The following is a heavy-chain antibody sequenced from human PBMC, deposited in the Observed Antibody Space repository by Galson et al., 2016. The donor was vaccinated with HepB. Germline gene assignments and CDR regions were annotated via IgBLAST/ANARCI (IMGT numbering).Heavy chain of an antibody. D-gene: IGHD1-26*01. Sequence: SLRLSCAASGSTFSSHVLSWVRQAPGKGLEWVSAINTIGGTTYAESVKGRFTNSRDNSKNTVFLQMSSLRVDDTAIYYFSSPNVGPGSYLPLDNWGQGTRGTVSS. CDR1: GSTFSSHV. V-gene: IGHV3-23*01. CDR2: INTIGGT. J-gene: IGHJ4*02. CDR3: SSPNVGPGSYLPLDN.